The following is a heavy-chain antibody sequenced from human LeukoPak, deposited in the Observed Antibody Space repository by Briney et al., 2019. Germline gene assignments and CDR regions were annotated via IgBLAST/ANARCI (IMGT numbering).Heavy chain of an antibody. Sequence: ASVKVCCKASGYTFTSYGISWVRQAPGQGLEWMGWISAYNGNTNYAQKLQGRVTMTTDTSTSTAYMELRSLRSEDTAVYYCARVPEIRYYDILTGYPLYYYYMDVWGKGTTVTVSS. CDR3: ARVPEIRYYDILTGYPLYYYYMDV. CDR2: ISAYNGNT. V-gene: IGHV1-18*01. D-gene: IGHD3-9*01. J-gene: IGHJ6*03. CDR1: GYTFTSYG.